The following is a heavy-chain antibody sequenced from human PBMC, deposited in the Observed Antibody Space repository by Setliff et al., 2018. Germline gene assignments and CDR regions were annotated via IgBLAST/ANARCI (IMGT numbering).Heavy chain of an antibody. Sequence: ASVKVSCKTSGGTFNSYGIDWVRQAPGQGLEWMGRSIPISGTTEYAQKFQDRVTITADKSTSTAYMELSRLRSEDTAVYYCAISTIFGVVSPTPDAFDIWGQGTMVTVSS. CDR3: AISTIFGVVSPTPDAFDI. CDR1: GGTFNSYG. V-gene: IGHV1-69*06. J-gene: IGHJ3*02. CDR2: SIPISGTT. D-gene: IGHD3-3*01.